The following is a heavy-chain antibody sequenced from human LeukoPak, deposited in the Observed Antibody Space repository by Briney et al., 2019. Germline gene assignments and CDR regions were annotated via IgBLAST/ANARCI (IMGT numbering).Heavy chain of an antibody. J-gene: IGHJ5*02. Sequence: VGSLRLSCAASGFTFSSYDMSWVRQAPAKGLEWVSAISGRGGSTYYADSVKGRFTISRNNSKNTLYLQMNSLRAEDTAVYYCAKYVLRYFGWSISFDPWGQGTLVTVSS. CDR3: AKYVLRYFGWSISFDP. V-gene: IGHV3-23*01. CDR1: GFTFSSYD. D-gene: IGHD3-9*01. CDR2: ISGRGGST.